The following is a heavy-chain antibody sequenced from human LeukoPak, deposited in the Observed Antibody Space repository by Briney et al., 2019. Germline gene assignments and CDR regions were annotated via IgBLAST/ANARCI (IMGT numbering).Heavy chain of an antibody. Sequence: SETLSLTCIVSGYSISSGYYWGWIRQPPGKGLEWIVNIHHSGSTYYNPSLKSRVTISVDTSKNQLSLKLSSVTAADTAVYYCARDRVRWSFDNWGQGTLVTVSS. CDR3: ARDRVRWSFDN. J-gene: IGHJ4*02. CDR2: IHHSGST. D-gene: IGHD4-23*01. CDR1: GYSISSGYY. V-gene: IGHV4-38-2*02.